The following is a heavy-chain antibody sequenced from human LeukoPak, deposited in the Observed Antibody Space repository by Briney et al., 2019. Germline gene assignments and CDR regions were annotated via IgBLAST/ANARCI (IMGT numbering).Heavy chain of an antibody. CDR2: IYYSGST. Sequence: SETLSLTCAVYGGSFSGYYWSWIRQPPGKGLEWIGTIYYSGSTYYNPSLKSRVTISVDTSKNQFPLKLSSVTAADTAVYYCTRDLAGHFGGFYFDYWGQGTLVTVSS. V-gene: IGHV4-34*01. CDR3: TRDLAGHFGGFYFDY. J-gene: IGHJ4*02. D-gene: IGHD2-21*01. CDR1: GGSFSGYY.